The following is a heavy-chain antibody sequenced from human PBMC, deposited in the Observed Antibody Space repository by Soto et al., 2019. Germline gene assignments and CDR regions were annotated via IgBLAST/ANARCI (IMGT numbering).Heavy chain of an antibody. J-gene: IGHJ4*02. CDR2: IYHSGST. V-gene: IGHV4-30-2*01. CDR3: ARYSSSSSFDY. Sequence: SETLSLTCAVSGGSISSGGYSWSWIRQPPGKGLEWIGYIYHSGSTYYNPSLKSRVTISVDRSKNQFSLKLSSVTAAGTAVYYCARYSSSSSFDYWGQGTLVTVSS. CDR1: GGSISSGGYS. D-gene: IGHD6-6*01.